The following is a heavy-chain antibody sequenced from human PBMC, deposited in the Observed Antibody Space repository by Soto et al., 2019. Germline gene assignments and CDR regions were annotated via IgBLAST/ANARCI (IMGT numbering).Heavy chain of an antibody. CDR3: ARSYRRYCSGGSCYSYYYYYMDV. Sequence: SETLSLTCTVSGGSISSYYWSWIRQPPGKGLEWIGYIYYSGSTNYNPSLKSRVTISVDTSKNQFSLKLSSVTAAGTAVYYCARSYRRYCSGGSCYSYYYYYMDVWGKGTTVTVSS. D-gene: IGHD2-15*01. J-gene: IGHJ6*03. V-gene: IGHV4-59*01. CDR2: IYYSGST. CDR1: GGSISSYY.